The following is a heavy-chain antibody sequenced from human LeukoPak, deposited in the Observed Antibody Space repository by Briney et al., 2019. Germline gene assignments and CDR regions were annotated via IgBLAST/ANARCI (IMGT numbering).Heavy chain of an antibody. D-gene: IGHD2-21*02. J-gene: IGHJ4*02. CDR2: ISSSSSTI. CDR1: GFTFSDYS. Sequence: GGSLRLSCAASGFTFSDYSMNWVRQAPGKGLEWVSYISSSSSTIYYADSVKGRFTISRDNSKNTLYLQMNSLRAEDTAVYYCARVRGGDCYPNYWGQGTLVTVSS. V-gene: IGHV3-48*01. CDR3: ARVRGGDCYPNY.